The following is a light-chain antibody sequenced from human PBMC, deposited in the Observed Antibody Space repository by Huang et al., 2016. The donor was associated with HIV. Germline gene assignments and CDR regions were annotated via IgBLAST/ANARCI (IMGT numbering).Light chain of an antibody. J-gene: IGKJ4*01. Sequence: EIVLTQSPATLSLSPGERATLSFGASQSLSSSYLAWYQQKPGLAPRLLIYDASNSATGIPDRFSGSGSGTDFTLTISRLEPEDFAVYYCQQYGSSPLTFGGGTKVEIK. CDR2: DAS. CDR1: QSLSSSY. CDR3: QQYGSSPLT. V-gene: IGKV3D-20*01.